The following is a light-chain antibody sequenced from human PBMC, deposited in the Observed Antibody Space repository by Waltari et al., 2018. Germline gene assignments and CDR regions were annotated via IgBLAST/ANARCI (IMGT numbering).Light chain of an antibody. Sequence: QSALTQPPSASGSPGQSVTISCTGTSSDVGGYNYVSWYQQHPGKAPKLLIFEVTKRPSGVPGRFAGFKSGNTASLTVSGLQADDEADYYCSSYAGSDNLVLFGGGTKLTVL. J-gene: IGLJ2*01. V-gene: IGLV2-8*01. CDR2: EVT. CDR3: SSYAGSDNLVL. CDR1: SSDVGGYNY.